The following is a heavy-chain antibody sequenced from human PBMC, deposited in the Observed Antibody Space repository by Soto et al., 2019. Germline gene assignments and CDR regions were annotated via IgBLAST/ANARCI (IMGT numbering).Heavy chain of an antibody. J-gene: IGHJ4*02. CDR3: ARDGDISPLWFDY. CDR1: GYTFNKYG. V-gene: IGHV1-18*01. Sequence: QVQLVQSGGEVKKPGASVKVSCKASGYTFNKYGITWVRQAPGQGLEWMGWISAYNGNTHYAQKVQGRVTMTTDTSTSTASMELRSLRSDDTAVYYCARDGDISPLWFDYWGQGTLVTVSS. D-gene: IGHD3-9*01. CDR2: ISAYNGNT.